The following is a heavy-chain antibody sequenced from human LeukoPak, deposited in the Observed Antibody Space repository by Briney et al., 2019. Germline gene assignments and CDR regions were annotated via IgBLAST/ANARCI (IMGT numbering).Heavy chain of an antibody. Sequence: PSETLSLTCTVSGVSISRYYWSWIRQPPGKGLEWIGCIYCSGSTNYNPSLKSRVTISVDTSKNQFSLKLSSVTAADTAVYYCARNAVSGPSQFDYWGQGTLVTVSS. CDR3: ARNAVSGPSQFDY. V-gene: IGHV4-59*08. D-gene: IGHD6-19*01. CDR1: GVSISRYY. J-gene: IGHJ4*02. CDR2: IYCSGST.